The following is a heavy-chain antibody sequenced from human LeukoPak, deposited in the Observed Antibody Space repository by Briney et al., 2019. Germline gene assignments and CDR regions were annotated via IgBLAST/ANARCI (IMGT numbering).Heavy chain of an antibody. J-gene: IGHJ4*02. CDR3: ASLLSRSNQINDY. Sequence: GGSLRLSCAASGFTFSSYWMSWVRQAPGKGLEWVANIKQDGSEKYYVDSVKGRFTISRDNAKNSLYLQMNSLRAEDTAVYYCASLLSRSNQINDYWGQGTLVTVSS. V-gene: IGHV3-7*01. CDR1: GFTFSSYW. D-gene: IGHD2-2*01. CDR2: IKQDGSEK.